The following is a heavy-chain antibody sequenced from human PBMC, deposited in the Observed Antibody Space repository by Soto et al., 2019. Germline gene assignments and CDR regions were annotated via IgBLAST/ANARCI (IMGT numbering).Heavy chain of an antibody. CDR2: IIPIFGTA. CDR1: GGTFSSYA. Sequence: QVQLVQSGAEVKKPGSSVKVSCKASGGTFSSYAISWVRQAPGQGLEWMGGIIPIFGTANYAQKFQGRVTIXXDXSXXTAYMELSSLRSEDTAVYYCARSHRVTTVTNWFDPWGQGTLVTVSS. J-gene: IGHJ5*02. CDR3: ARSHRVTTVTNWFDP. D-gene: IGHD4-17*01. V-gene: IGHV1-69*12.